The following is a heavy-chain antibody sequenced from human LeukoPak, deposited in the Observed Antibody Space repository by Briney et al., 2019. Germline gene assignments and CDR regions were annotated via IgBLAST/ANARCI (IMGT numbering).Heavy chain of an antibody. CDR1: GYTFTGYY. V-gene: IGHV1-2*02. CDR2: VNPNSGGT. D-gene: IGHD5-18*01. Sequence: ASVKVSCKASGYTFTGYYMHWVRQAPGQGLEWMGWVNPNSGGTNYAQKFQGRVTMTRDTSISTAYMELSRLRSDDTAVYYCASSRGYSYGLRFLFDYWGQGTLVTVSS. J-gene: IGHJ4*02. CDR3: ASSRGYSYGLRFLFDY.